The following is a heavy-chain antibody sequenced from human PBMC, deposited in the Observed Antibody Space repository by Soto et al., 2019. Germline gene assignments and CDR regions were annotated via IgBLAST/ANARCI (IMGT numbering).Heavy chain of an antibody. J-gene: IGHJ4*02. CDR3: ARGVVGATTAGLFDY. Sequence: PSETLSLTCTVSGGSISSGDYYWSWIRQPPGKGLEWIGYIYYSVSTNYNPSLKSRVTMSVDTSKNQFSLKLSSVTAADTAVYYCARGVVGATTAGLFDYWGQGTLVTVSS. D-gene: IGHD1-26*01. CDR1: GGSISSGDYY. V-gene: IGHV4-61*08. CDR2: IYYSVST.